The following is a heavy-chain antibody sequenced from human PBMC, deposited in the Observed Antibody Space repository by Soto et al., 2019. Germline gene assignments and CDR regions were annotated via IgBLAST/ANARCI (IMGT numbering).Heavy chain of an antibody. CDR3: GGGPSGDKVDS. CDR1: GGSISTVNYW. V-gene: IGHV4-30-4*01. Sequence: QVQLQESGPGLVKPSQTLSLTCTVSGGSISTVNYWWSWIRQSPDMGLEWIGHIYNGGRTYNNPSRESRVTMSVEPSKNQPSLTLSSVRAADTAGDYCGGGPSGDKVDSGGQGTRVTVSS. J-gene: IGHJ5*01. CDR2: IYNGGRT.